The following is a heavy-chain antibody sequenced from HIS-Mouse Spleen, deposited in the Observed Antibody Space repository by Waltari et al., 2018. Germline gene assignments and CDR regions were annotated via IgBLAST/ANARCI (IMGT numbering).Heavy chain of an antibody. CDR1: GGPSSSSSYY. V-gene: IGHV4-39*07. CDR2: IYYSGST. CDR3: AREIPYSSSWYDWYFDL. D-gene: IGHD6-13*01. Sequence: QLQLQESGPGLVKPSETLSLPCTFSGGPSSSSSYYWGWIRQPPGKGLEWIGSIYYSGSTYYNPSLKSRVTISVDTSKNQFSLKLSSVTAADTAVYYCAREIPYSSSWYDWYFDLWGRGTLVTVSS. J-gene: IGHJ2*01.